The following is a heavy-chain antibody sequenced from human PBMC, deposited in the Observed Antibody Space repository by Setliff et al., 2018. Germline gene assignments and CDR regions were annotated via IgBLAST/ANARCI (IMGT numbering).Heavy chain of an antibody. J-gene: IGHJ4*02. V-gene: IGHV3-53*01. CDR2: IYSGGST. CDR1: GFTVSSNY. D-gene: IGHD3-22*01. Sequence: PGGSLRLSCAASGFTVSSNYMSWVRQAPGKGLEWVSVIYSGGSTYYADSVKGRFTISRDNSKNTLYLQMNSLRAEDTAVYYCARAGPSNYYDSSGYAFDYWGQGTLVTVSS. CDR3: ARAGPSNYYDSSGYAFDY.